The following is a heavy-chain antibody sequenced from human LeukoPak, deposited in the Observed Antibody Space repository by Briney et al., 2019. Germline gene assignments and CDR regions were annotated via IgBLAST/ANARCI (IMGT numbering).Heavy chain of an antibody. J-gene: IGHJ5*02. CDR1: GGSISSSSYY. CDR3: ARDGDYQIDP. Sequence: SETLSLTCTVSGGSISSSSYYWGWIRQPPGKGLEWIGSIYYSGSTYYNPSLKSRVTISVDTSKNQFSLKLSSVTAADTAVYYRARDGDYQIDPWGQGTLVTVSS. CDR2: IYYSGST. V-gene: IGHV4-39*07. D-gene: IGHD4-11*01.